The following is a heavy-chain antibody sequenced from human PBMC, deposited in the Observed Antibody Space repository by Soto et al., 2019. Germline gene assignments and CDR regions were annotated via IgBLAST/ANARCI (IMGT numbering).Heavy chain of an antibody. CDR3: ARDRRIAAAAPGRYYYYYGMDV. CDR2: INRSGST. CDR1: GGPFSGYY. J-gene: IGHJ6*02. Sequence: SETLSLTCAVYGGPFSGYYWSWIRQPPGKGLEWIGEINRSGSTNYNPSLKSRVTISVDTSKNQFSLKLSSVTAADTAVYYCARDRRIAAAAPGRYYYYYGMDVWGQGTTVTVSS. V-gene: IGHV4-34*01. D-gene: IGHD6-13*01.